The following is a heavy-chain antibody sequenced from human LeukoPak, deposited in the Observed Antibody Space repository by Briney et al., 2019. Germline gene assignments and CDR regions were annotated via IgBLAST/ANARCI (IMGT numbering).Heavy chain of an antibody. V-gene: IGHV3-53*01. Sequence: PGGSLRLSCAASGFTFSSNYMSWVRQAPGKGLEWVSVIYSGGSTYYADSVKGRFTISRDNSKNTLYLRMNSLRTEETAVYYCSEPSGGYGGLTDFDIWGQGTMVTVSS. D-gene: IGHD1-26*01. J-gene: IGHJ3*02. CDR1: GFTFSSNY. CDR3: SEPSGGYGGLTDFDI. CDR2: IYSGGST.